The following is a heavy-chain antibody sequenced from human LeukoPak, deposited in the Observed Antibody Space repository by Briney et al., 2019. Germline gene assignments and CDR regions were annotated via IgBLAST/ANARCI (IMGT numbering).Heavy chain of an antibody. CDR2: INPNSGGT. V-gene: IGHV1-2*06. Sequence: ASVKVSCKAPGYTFTGHYMHWVRQAPGQGLEWMGRINPNSGGTNYAQKFQGRVTMTRDTSISTAYMELSRLRSDDTAVYYCARGDPLVFDYWGQGTLVTVSS. D-gene: IGHD6-6*01. J-gene: IGHJ4*02. CDR3: ARGDPLVFDY. CDR1: GYTFTGHY.